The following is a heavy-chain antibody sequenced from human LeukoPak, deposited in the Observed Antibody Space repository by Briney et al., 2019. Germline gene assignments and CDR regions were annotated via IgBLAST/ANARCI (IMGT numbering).Heavy chain of an antibody. V-gene: IGHV4-38-2*01. J-gene: IGHJ4*02. D-gene: IGHD2-8*01. CDR1: GYSISSGYD. CDR2: IYHNGRT. CDR3: ARQWVSCTTNGCPPFGY. Sequence: SETLSLTCAVSGYSISSGYDWGWMRQPPGKGLEYIGSIYHNGRTYYNPSLKSRVTISVDTYRNQLFLKLSSVTDADTAVYYSARQWVSCTTNGCPPFGYWGQGTLVTVSS.